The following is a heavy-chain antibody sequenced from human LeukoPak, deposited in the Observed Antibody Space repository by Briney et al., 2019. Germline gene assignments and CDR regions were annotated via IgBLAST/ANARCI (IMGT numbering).Heavy chain of an antibody. CDR3: ARRLYSSSSNYFDY. Sequence: SETLSLTCTVPGGSISSYYWSWIRQPPRKGLERIGYIYTSGSTNYNPSLKSRVTISVDTSKNQFSLKLSSVTAADTAVYYCARRLYSSSSNYFDYWGQGTLVTVSS. CDR1: GGSISSYY. J-gene: IGHJ4*02. D-gene: IGHD6-6*01. V-gene: IGHV4-4*09. CDR2: IYTSGST.